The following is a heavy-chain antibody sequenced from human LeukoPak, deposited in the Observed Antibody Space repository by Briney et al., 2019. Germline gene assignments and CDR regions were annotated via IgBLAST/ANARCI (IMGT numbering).Heavy chain of an antibody. CDR2: INHSGST. CDR3: ARHDHGGNSARWYFDL. CDR1: GGSFSGYY. J-gene: IGHJ2*01. Sequence: PSETLSLTCAVCGGSFSGYYWSWIRQPPGKGLEWIGEINHSGSTNYNPSLKSRVTISVDTSKNQFSLKLSSVTAADTAVYYCARHDHGGNSARWYFDLWGRGTLVTVSS. V-gene: IGHV4-34*01. D-gene: IGHD4-23*01.